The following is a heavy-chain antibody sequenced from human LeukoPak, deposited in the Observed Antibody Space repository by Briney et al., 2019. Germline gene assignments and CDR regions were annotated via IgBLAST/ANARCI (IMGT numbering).Heavy chain of an antibody. Sequence: SETLSLTCAVYGGSFSGYYWSWIRQPPGKGLEWIGHIHTSGSTNYNPSLKSRVTISVDTSKNQFSLKLSSVTAADTAVYYCARVGGYYQFDYWGQGTLVTVSS. J-gene: IGHJ4*02. V-gene: IGHV4-34*01. D-gene: IGHD3-3*01. CDR2: IHTSGST. CDR1: GGSFSGYY. CDR3: ARVGGYYQFDY.